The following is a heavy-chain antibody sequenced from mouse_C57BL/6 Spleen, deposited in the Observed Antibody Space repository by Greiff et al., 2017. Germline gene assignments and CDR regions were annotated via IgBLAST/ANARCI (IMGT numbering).Heavy chain of an antibody. V-gene: IGHV14-2*01. CDR3: ARTNLLEYFDV. CDR1: GFTIKDYY. CDR2: IDPEDGET. Sequence: VQLQQSGAELVKPGASVKLSCTASGFTIKDYYMPWVKQRTEQGLEWIGRIDPEDGETKYAPNLQGKATITADTSSNTAYLQLSSLTSEDTAVYYCARTNLLEYFDVWGKGTTVTVSS. J-gene: IGHJ1*03.